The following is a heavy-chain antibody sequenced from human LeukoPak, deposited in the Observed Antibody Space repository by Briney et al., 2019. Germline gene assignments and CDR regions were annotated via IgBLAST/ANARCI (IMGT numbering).Heavy chain of an antibody. J-gene: IGHJ6*02. D-gene: IGHD3-22*01. Sequence: SVKVSCKASGGTFSSYAISWVRQDPGQGLEWMGRIIPILGIANYAQKFQGRVTITADKSTSTAYMELSSLRSEDTAVYYCARAPYYYDSSGYARYYYGMDVWGQGTTVPVSS. CDR3: ARAPYYYDSSGYARYYYGMDV. V-gene: IGHV1-69*04. CDR2: IIPILGIA. CDR1: GGTFSSYA.